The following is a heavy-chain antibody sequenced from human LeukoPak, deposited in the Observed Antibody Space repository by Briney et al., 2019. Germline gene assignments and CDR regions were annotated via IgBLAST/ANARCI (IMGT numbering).Heavy chain of an antibody. CDR2: INHSGST. J-gene: IGHJ4*02. Sequence: PSETLSLTCAVYGGSFSGYYWSWIRQPPGKGLEWIGEINHSGSTNYNPSLKSRVTISVDTSKNQFSLKLSSVTAADTAVYYCARVRYDILTGYFTFDYWGQGTLVTVSS. D-gene: IGHD3-9*01. CDR1: GGSFSGYY. V-gene: IGHV4-34*01. CDR3: ARVRYDILTGYFTFDY.